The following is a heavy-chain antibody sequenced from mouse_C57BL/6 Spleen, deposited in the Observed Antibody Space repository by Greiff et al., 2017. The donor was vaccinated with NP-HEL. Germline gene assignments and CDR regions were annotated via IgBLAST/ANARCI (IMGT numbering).Heavy chain of an antibody. CDR2: IDPETGGT. CDR1: GYTFTDYE. V-gene: IGHV1-15*01. J-gene: IGHJ2*01. CDR3: ARGYGSSPYFDY. D-gene: IGHD1-1*01. Sequence: VQLQQSGAELVRPGASVTLSCKASGYTFTDYEMHWVKQTPVHGLEWIGAIDPETGGTAYNQKFKGKAILTADKSSSTAYMELRSLTSEDSAVYYCARGYGSSPYFDYWGQGTTLTVSS.